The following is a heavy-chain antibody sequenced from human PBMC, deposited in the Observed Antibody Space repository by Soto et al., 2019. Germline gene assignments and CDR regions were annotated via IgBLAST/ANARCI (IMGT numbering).Heavy chain of an antibody. CDR3: ASPLPEDSSSWDYFDY. CDR2: IIPIFGTA. Sequence: GASVKVSCKASGGTFSSYAISWVRQAPGQGLEWMGGIIPIFGTANYAQKFQGRVTITADESTSTAYMELSSLRSEDTAVYYCASPLPEDSSSWDYFDYWGQGTLVTVSS. J-gene: IGHJ4*02. CDR1: GGTFSSYA. D-gene: IGHD6-13*01. V-gene: IGHV1-69*13.